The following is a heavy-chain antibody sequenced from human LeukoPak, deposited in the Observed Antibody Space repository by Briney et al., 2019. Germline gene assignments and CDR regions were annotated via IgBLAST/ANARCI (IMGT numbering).Heavy chain of an antibody. CDR1: GGTFSSYA. V-gene: IGHV1-2*06. D-gene: IGHD1-26*01. J-gene: IGHJ4*02. Sequence: ASVKVSCKASGGTFSSYAISWVRQAPGQGLEWMGRINPNSGGTNYAQKFQGRVTMTRGTSISTAYMELSRLRSDDTAVYYCASLIVGAAADYWGQGTLVTVSS. CDR2: INPNSGGT. CDR3: ASLIVGAAADY.